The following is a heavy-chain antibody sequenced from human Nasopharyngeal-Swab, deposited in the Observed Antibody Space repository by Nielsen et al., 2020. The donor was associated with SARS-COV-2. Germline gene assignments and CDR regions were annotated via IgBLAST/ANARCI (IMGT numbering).Heavy chain of an antibody. Sequence: GESLKISCAASGFTFSGYAMHWVRQAPGKGLEWVAVISYDGSNKYYADSVKGRFTISRDNSKNTLYLQMNSLRAEDTAVYYCARDVWITMVRGVIDYWGQGTLVTVSS. CDR1: GFTFSGYA. D-gene: IGHD3-10*01. CDR2: ISYDGSNK. V-gene: IGHV3-30-3*01. CDR3: ARDVWITMVRGVIDY. J-gene: IGHJ4*02.